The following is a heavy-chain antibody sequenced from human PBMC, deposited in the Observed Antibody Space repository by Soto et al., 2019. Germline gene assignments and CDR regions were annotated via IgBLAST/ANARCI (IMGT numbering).Heavy chain of an antibody. J-gene: IGHJ4*02. V-gene: IGHV3-30-3*01. Sequence: QVQLVESGGGVVQPGRSLRLSCAASGFTFSNYAMHWVRQAPGKGLEWVAVISYDRSDKDYADSVKGRFTISRDNSKNTLFLQMYTLRPADTAVYYCATEHLTCHNGFCYAGHFDYWGQGALVTVSS. CDR1: GFTFSNYA. CDR3: ATEHLTCHNGFCYAGHFDY. D-gene: IGHD2-8*01. CDR2: ISYDRSDK.